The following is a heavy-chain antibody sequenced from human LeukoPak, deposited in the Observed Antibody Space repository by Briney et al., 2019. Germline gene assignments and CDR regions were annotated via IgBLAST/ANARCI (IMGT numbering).Heavy chain of an antibody. CDR3: ARIQLSLLLDN. V-gene: IGHV4-39*01. D-gene: IGHD5-18*01. CDR2: IYYSGST. J-gene: IGHJ4*02. Sequence: SASLSPTWTVSVASISSSSYYWGWVRQPPGKGLQSIGTIYYSGSTYYNPSLKSRVTISVDTSKSQFSLKLNSVTAADTGVYYCARIQLSLLLDNWGQGTLVTVSS. CDR1: VASISSSSYY.